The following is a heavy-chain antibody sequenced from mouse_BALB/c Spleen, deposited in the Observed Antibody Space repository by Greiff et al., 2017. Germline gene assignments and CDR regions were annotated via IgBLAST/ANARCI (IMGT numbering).Heavy chain of an antibody. J-gene: IGHJ4*01. CDR2: ISDGGSYT. CDR3: ASERDGSSYGGAMDY. D-gene: IGHD1-1*01. V-gene: IGHV5-4*02. Sequence: EVHLVESGGGLVKPGGSLKLSCAASGFTFSDYYMYWVRQTPEKRLEWVATISDGGSYTYYPDSVKGRFTISRDNAKNNLYLQMSSLKSEDTAMYYCASERDGSSYGGAMDYWGQGTSVTVSS. CDR1: GFTFSDYY.